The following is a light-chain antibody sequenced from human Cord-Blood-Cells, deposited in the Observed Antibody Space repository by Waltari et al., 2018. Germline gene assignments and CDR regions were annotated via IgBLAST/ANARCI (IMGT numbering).Light chain of an antibody. CDR1: LNLLHSTGYNY. CDR3: MQALQTPYT. V-gene: IGKV2-28*01. J-gene: IGKJ2*01. CDR2: LGS. Sequence: DIVMTQSPLSLPVTPREPASISCRSSLNLLHSTGYNYLVWYLQKPGQSPQLLIYLGSNRASGVPDRFSGSGSGTDFTLKISRVEAEDVGVYYCMQALQTPYTFGQGTKLEIK.